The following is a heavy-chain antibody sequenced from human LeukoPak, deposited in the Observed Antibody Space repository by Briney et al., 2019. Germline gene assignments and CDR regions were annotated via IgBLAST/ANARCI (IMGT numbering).Heavy chain of an antibody. J-gene: IGHJ3*02. Sequence: GRSLRLSCAASGFTFSSYGMHWVRQAPGKGLEWVAVISYDGSNKYYADSVKGRFTISRDNSKNTLYLQMNSLRAEDTAVYYCASGNSVGAFDIWGQGTMVTVSS. CDR3: ASGNSVGAFDI. CDR2: ISYDGSNK. V-gene: IGHV3-30*19. CDR1: GFTFSSYG. D-gene: IGHD2/OR15-2a*01.